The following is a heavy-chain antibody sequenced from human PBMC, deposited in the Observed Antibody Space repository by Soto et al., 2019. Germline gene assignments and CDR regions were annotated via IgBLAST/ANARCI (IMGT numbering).Heavy chain of an antibody. CDR1: GFTFSRYA. D-gene: IGHD2-15*01. J-gene: IGHJ4*02. CDR3: AKDPPVSIVVVVAAPDY. V-gene: IGHV3-23*01. CDR2: ISGSGGST. Sequence: EVQLLESGGGLVQPGGSLRLSCAASGFTFSRYAMSWVRQAPGKGLEWVSAISGSGGSTYYADSVKGRFTISRDNSKNTLYLQMNSLRAEDTAVYYCAKDPPVSIVVVVAAPDYWGQGTLVTVSS.